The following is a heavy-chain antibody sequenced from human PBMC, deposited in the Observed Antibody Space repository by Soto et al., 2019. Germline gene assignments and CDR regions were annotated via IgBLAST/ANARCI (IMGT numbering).Heavy chain of an antibody. CDR2: IYHSGST. D-gene: IGHD3-22*01. Sequence: SETLSLTCAVSGYSISSGYYWGWIRQPPGKVLEWIGSIYHSGSTYYNPSLKSRVTISVDTSKNQFSLKLSSVTAADTAVYYCARVTTWFDPWGQGTLVTVSS. J-gene: IGHJ5*02. V-gene: IGHV4-38-2*01. CDR1: GYSISSGYY. CDR3: ARVTTWFDP.